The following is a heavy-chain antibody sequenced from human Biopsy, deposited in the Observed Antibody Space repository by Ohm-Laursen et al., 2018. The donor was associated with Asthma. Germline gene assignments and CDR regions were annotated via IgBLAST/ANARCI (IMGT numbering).Heavy chain of an antibody. Sequence: SVKVSCKASSYTFTSYGISWVRQAPGQGLEWMGWISAYNGKTNYAQKLQGRVTMTTDTSTSTAYMELRSLRPDDTAVYYCAREAYDILTGYYGGGGMDVWGQGTTVTVSS. J-gene: IGHJ6*02. CDR3: AREAYDILTGYYGGGGMDV. CDR1: SYTFTSYG. CDR2: ISAYNGKT. D-gene: IGHD3-9*01. V-gene: IGHV1-18*04.